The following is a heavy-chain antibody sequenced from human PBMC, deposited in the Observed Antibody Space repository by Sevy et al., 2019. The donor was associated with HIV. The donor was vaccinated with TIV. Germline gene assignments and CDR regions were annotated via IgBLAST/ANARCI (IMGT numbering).Heavy chain of an antibody. Sequence: ASVKVSCKASGYPFTGHYIHWVRQAPGQGLEWMGWINPNSGGTNYAQKFQGRDTMTRDTSIKTAYMELRRLRSDDTAIYYCARSRQGTVVVVAMFDSWGQGTLVTVSS. V-gene: IGHV1-2*02. CDR3: ARSRQGTVVVVAMFDS. D-gene: IGHD2-15*01. CDR1: GYPFTGHY. CDR2: INPNSGGT. J-gene: IGHJ5*01.